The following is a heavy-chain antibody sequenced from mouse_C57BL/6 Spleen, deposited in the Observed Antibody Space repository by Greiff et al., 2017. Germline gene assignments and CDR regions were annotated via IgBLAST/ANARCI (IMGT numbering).Heavy chain of an antibody. D-gene: IGHD2-10*01. J-gene: IGHJ2*01. CDR2: IYPGDGDT. Sequence: VQLQQSGPELVKPGASVKISCKASGYAFSSSWMNWVKQRPGKGLEWIGRIYPGDGDTNYNGKFKGKATLTADKSSSTAYMQLSSLTSEDSAVYFCARAGPTTLNYWGQGTTLTVSS. CDR3: ARAGPTTLNY. V-gene: IGHV1-82*01. CDR1: GYAFSSSW.